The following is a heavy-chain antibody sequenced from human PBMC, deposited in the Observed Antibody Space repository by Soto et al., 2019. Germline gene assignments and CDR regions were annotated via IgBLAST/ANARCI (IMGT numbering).Heavy chain of an antibody. CDR2: IYWDDDK. CDR3: VQSRCGGDCLQSYSSHSYYGLDV. Sequence: QITLKESGPTLVKPTQTLTLTCTFSGFSLSTIGVGVGWIRQPPGKALEWLALIYWDDDKRYSPSLKSRLTVTKDTSKNKVVFTMTNMDPVDTATYYCVQSRCGGDCLQSYSSHSYYGLDVWGQGTTVTVSS. V-gene: IGHV2-5*02. J-gene: IGHJ6*02. D-gene: IGHD2-21*02. CDR1: GFSLSTIGVG.